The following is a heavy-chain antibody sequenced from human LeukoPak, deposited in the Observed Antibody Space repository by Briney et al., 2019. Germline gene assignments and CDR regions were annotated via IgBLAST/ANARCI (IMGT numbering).Heavy chain of an antibody. D-gene: IGHD5-18*01. CDR3: ARELERVGSSYGQSDAFDI. CDR2: INPSGGST. V-gene: IGHV1-46*01. J-gene: IGHJ3*02. Sequence: ASVKVSCKASGHTFTSYYMHWVRQAPGQGLEWMGIINPSGGSTSYAQKFQGRVTMTRDTSTSTVYMELSSLRSEDTAVYYCARELERVGSSYGQSDAFDIWGPGTMVTVSS. CDR1: GHTFTSYY.